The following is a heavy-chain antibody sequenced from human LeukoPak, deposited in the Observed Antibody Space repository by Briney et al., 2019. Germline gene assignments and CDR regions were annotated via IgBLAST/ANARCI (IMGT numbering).Heavy chain of an antibody. Sequence: PGGSLRLSCAASGFTFSGSAMHWVRQASGKGLEWVGRIRSKANSYATAYAASVKGRFTISRDDSKNTAYLQMNSLKTEDTAVYYCTAGRYSAVGDDWGKGTTVTVSS. D-gene: IGHD6-19*01. V-gene: IGHV3-73*01. CDR3: TAGRYSAVGDD. CDR2: IRSKANSYAT. CDR1: GFTFSGSA. J-gene: IGHJ6*04.